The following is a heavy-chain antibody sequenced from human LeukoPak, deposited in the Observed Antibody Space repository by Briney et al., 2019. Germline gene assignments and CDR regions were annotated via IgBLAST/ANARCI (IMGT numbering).Heavy chain of an antibody. Sequence: ASVKVSCKASGYTFTSYYMHWVRQAPGQGLEWMGIINPSGGSTSYAQKFQGRVTMTRDMSTSTVYMELSSLRSEDTAVYYCASPYYYDSSGYWSDAFDIWGQGTMVTVSS. CDR3: ASPYYYDSSGYWSDAFDI. V-gene: IGHV1-46*01. CDR2: INPSGGST. J-gene: IGHJ3*02. D-gene: IGHD3-22*01. CDR1: GYTFTSYY.